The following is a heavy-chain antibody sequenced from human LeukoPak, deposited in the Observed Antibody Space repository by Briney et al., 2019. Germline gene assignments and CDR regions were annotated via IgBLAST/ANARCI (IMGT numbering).Heavy chain of an antibody. V-gene: IGHV1-2*02. CDR3: ARGYDIVTGYYSFDY. CDR2: INPNSGGT. Sequence: ASVKVSFKASGYTFTGYYMHWVRQAPGQGLEWMGWINPNSGGTNYAQKFQGRVTMTRDTSISTAYMELSRLRSDDTAVYYCARGYDIVTGYYSFDYWGQGTLVTVSS. J-gene: IGHJ4*02. D-gene: IGHD3-9*01. CDR1: GYTFTGYY.